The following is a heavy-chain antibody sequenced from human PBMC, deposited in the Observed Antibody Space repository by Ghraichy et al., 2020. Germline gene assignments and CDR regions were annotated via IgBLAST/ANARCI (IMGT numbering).Heavy chain of an antibody. D-gene: IGHD4-17*01. CDR3: ARNDRDYGDYGNDY. CDR1: GFTFSSSW. J-gene: IGHJ4*02. V-gene: IGHV3-7*01. CDR2: INQDGGET. Sequence: GGSLRLSCAASGFTFSSSWMAWIRQAPGKGLEWLANINQDGGETYYVDTVKGRFTISRDNAKKSLYLKMNSLRAEDTAVYYCARNDRDYGDYGNDYWGQGTLVTVSS.